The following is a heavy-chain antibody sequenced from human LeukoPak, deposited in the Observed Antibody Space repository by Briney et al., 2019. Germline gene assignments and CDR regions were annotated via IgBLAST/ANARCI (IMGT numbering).Heavy chain of an antibody. CDR1: GGSISSGSYY. CDR2: IYTSGFT. J-gene: IGHJ4*02. V-gene: IGHV4-61*09. Sequence: PSQTLSPTCTVSGGSISSGSYYWSWIRQPAGKGLEWIGHIYTSGFTSYNPSLKSRVTISVDTSKNQFSLKLTSVTAADTAVYYCAREATVWGQGTLVTVSS. CDR3: AREATV. D-gene: IGHD4-17*01.